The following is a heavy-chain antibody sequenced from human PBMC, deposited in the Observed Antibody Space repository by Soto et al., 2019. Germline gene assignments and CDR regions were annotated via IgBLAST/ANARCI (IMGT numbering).Heavy chain of an antibody. CDR1: GYSFASYD. Sequence: ASVKVSCEASGYSFASYDINWVRQATGQGLEWMGWMNPNSGNTGYAQKFQGRATMTRNTSISTAYMELSSLRSEDTAVYYCALHYGDYNFDYWGQGTLVTVSS. CDR3: ALHYGDYNFDY. CDR2: MNPNSGNT. D-gene: IGHD4-17*01. J-gene: IGHJ4*02. V-gene: IGHV1-8*01.